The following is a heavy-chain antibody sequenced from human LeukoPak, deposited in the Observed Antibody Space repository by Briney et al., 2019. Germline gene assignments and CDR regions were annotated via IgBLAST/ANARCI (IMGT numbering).Heavy chain of an antibody. V-gene: IGHV1-2*02. CDR2: INPNSAGT. CDR1: GYTFTGYY. D-gene: IGHD2-2*02. CDR3: ARVAAEVVGVPGAIGFGWLRRDYYYMDV. J-gene: IGHJ6*03. Sequence: ASVKVSCKASGYTFTGYYVHWVRQAPGQGLEWMGWINPNSAGTNYAQKFQGRVTMTRDMSTSTVYMELSSLRSEDTAVYYCARVAAEVVGVPGAIGFGWLRRDYYYMDVWGKGTTVTVPS.